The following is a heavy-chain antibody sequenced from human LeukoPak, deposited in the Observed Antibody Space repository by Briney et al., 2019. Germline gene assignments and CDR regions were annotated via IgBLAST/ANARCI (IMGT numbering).Heavy chain of an antibody. J-gene: IGHJ4*02. CDR2: ISPYNGNT. D-gene: IGHD2-21*01. CDR3: ARDRQCGY. V-gene: IGHV1-18*01. CDR1: GYTFTSYG. Sequence: ASVKVSCKASGYTFTSYGISWVRQAPGQGLEWMGWISPYNGNTNYAPKLQGRVTMTTDTATSAAYMELTSLTSDDTAVYYCARDRQCGYWGQGTLVTVSS.